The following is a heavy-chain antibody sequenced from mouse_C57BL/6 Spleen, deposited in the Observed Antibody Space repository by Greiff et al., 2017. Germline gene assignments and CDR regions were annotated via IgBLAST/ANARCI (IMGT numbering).Heavy chain of an antibody. Sequence: QVQLKQSGPGLVQPSQSLSITCTVSGFSLTSYGVHWVRQSPGKGLEWLGVLWSGGSTDYNAAFISRLSISKDNSKSQVFFKMNSLQAYDTAIYYCARRDYSNDVEAMDYWGQGTSVTVSS. CDR2: LWSGGST. CDR3: ARRDYSNDVEAMDY. D-gene: IGHD2-12*01. CDR1: GFSLTSYG. V-gene: IGHV2-2*01. J-gene: IGHJ4*01.